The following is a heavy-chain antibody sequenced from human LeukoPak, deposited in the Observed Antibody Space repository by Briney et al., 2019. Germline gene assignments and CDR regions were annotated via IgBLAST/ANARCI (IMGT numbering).Heavy chain of an antibody. Sequence: SVKVSCKASGGTFSSYAISWVRQAPGQGLEWMGGIIPIFGTANYAQKFQGRVTITADESTSTAYMELSSLRSEDTAVYYCARGVSPYYYDSSGYYYFDDWGQGTLVTVSS. J-gene: IGHJ4*02. D-gene: IGHD3-22*01. V-gene: IGHV1-69*13. CDR3: ARGVSPYYYDSSGYYYFDD. CDR1: GGTFSSYA. CDR2: IIPIFGTA.